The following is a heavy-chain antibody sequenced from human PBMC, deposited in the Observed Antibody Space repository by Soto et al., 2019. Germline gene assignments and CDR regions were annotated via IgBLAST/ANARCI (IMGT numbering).Heavy chain of an antibody. J-gene: IGHJ5*01. CDR3: ARHEGVLFSIIDYSNSNWSYS. CDR1: GGSISSSNYC. D-gene: IGHD4-4*01. Sequence: SETLSLTCTVSGGSISSSNYCWAWIRQPPGKGLEWIGTVYYSGSTYYNPSLKSRLTISVDTSKNHFSLNLSSVTATDTAVYYCARHEGVLFSIIDYSNSNWSYSWGQGSLVTVSS. CDR2: VYYSGST. V-gene: IGHV4-39*01.